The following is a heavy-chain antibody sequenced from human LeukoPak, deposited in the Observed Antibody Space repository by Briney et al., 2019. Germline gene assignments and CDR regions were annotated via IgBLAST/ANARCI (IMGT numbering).Heavy chain of an antibody. CDR1: GFTFSRYA. V-gene: IGHV3-30*04. Sequence: GGSLRLSCAASGFTFSRYAMHWVRQAPGKGLEWVALISSDENKKDYLESVKGRFTISRDNSKNTLSLQMNSLRGEDTAVYYCARGGHVWGSYPHGSFDYWGQGTLVTVSS. CDR3: ARGGHVWGSYPHGSFDY. CDR2: ISSDENKK. D-gene: IGHD3-16*02. J-gene: IGHJ4*02.